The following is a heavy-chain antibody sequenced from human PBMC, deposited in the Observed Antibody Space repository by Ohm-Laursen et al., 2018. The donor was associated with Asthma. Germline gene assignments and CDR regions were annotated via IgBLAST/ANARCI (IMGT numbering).Heavy chain of an antibody. CDR2: IYYSGST. CDR1: GGSISSYY. CDR3: ARKIEAFDI. V-gene: IGHV4-59*06. J-gene: IGHJ3*02. Sequence: TLSLTCTVSGGSISSYYWSWIRQPPGKGLEWIGYIYYSGSTYYNPSLKSRVTISVDTSKNQFSLKLSSVTAADTAVYYCARKIEAFDIWGQGTMVTVSS.